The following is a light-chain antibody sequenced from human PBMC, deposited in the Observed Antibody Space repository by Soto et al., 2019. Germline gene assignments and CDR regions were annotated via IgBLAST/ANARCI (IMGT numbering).Light chain of an antibody. V-gene: IGKV1-6*01. CDR2: AAS. Sequence: AIHMTQSPSSLSAPVGDRVTITCRASQGIRNDLGWYQQKPGKAPKLLIYAASSLQSGVPSRFSGSGSGTDFTLTISSLQPEDFATYYCLQDYNYPLTFGGGTKVDIK. J-gene: IGKJ4*01. CDR1: QGIRND. CDR3: LQDYNYPLT.